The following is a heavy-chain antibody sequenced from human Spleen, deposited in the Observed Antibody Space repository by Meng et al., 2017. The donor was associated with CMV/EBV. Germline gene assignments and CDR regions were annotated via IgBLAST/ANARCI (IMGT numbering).Heavy chain of an antibody. J-gene: IGHJ5*02. CDR3: ARGATITDAWFAP. CDR1: GDSVTSGTFC. D-gene: IGHD1-14*01. V-gene: IGHV4-61*01. Sequence: TVSGDSVTSGTFCWSWVRQPPGKGLEWIGYVYYTGSTNYNPSLRSRVTISVDTSKNQFSLKVNSVTAADTAVYYCARGATITDAWFAPWGQGSLVTVSS. CDR2: VYYTGST.